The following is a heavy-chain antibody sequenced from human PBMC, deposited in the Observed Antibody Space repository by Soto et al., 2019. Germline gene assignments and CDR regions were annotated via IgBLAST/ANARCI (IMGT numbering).Heavy chain of an antibody. D-gene: IGHD2-2*01. CDR1: GFTFSRYS. Sequence: PGGSLRLSCAASGFTFSRYSMNWVRHAPGKGLEWVSSISSSGTYIYYADSMKGRFTISRDNAKNSLFLQMNSLRAEDTAVYYCARGALCSTTNCFGSGGFDIWGQGTMVTVSS. CDR3: ARGALCSTTNCFGSGGFDI. V-gene: IGHV3-21*01. CDR2: ISSSGTYI. J-gene: IGHJ3*02.